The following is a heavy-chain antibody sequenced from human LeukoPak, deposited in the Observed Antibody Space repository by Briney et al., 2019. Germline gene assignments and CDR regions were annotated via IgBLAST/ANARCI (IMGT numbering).Heavy chain of an antibody. CDR1: GGTFSSYL. V-gene: IGHV1-69*13. D-gene: IGHD1-26*01. Sequence: ASVKVSCKASGGTFSSYLISWVRQAPGQALEWMGGIIPIIGTADYIQKFQDRVTITADESTTTSYMELRSLRSDDTAVYYCARDVVGAYGTKALDDWGQGTLVTVSS. CDR2: IIPIIGTA. CDR3: ARDVVGAYGTKALDD. J-gene: IGHJ4*02.